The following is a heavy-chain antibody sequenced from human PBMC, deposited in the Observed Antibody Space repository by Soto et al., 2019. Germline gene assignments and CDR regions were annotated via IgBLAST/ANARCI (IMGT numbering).Heavy chain of an antibody. CDR3: ARSGEWLRLGWFDP. V-gene: IGHV3-33*01. Sequence: QVQLVESGGGVVQPGRSLRLSCAASGFTFSSYGMHWVRQAPGKGLEWVAVIWYDGSNKYYADSVKGRFTISRDNSKNTLYLQMNSLRAEDTAVYYCARSGEWLRLGWFDPWGQGTWSPSPQ. D-gene: IGHD6-19*01. CDR1: GFTFSSYG. CDR2: IWYDGSNK. J-gene: IGHJ5*02.